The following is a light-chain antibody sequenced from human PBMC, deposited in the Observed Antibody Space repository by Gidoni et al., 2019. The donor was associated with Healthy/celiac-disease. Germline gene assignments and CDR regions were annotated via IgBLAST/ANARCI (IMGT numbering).Light chain of an antibody. CDR1: SSNIGSNY. J-gene: IGLJ2*01. CDR2: RNN. CDR3: AAWDDSLSGVV. V-gene: IGLV1-47*01. Sequence: QSVLTQPPSASGTPGQRVTIACSGSSSNIGSNYVSWYQQRPGTAPKLLIYRNNQRPSGVPARFSGTKSGTSASLAISGLRAEDEADYYCAAWDDSLSGVVFGGGTKLTVL.